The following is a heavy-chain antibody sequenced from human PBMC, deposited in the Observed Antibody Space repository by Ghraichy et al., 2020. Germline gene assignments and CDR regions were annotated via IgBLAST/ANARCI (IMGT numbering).Heavy chain of an antibody. CDR2: ISSSSSYI. CDR1: GFTFSSYS. J-gene: IGHJ3*02. V-gene: IGHV3-21*01. CDR3: ARAKTVTTPTDAFDI. D-gene: IGHD4-17*01. Sequence: LSLTCAASGFTFSSYSMNWVRQAPGKGLEWVSSISSSSSYIYYADSVKGRFTISRDNAKNSLYLQMNSLRAEDTAVYYCARAKTVTTPTDAFDIWGQGTMVTVSS.